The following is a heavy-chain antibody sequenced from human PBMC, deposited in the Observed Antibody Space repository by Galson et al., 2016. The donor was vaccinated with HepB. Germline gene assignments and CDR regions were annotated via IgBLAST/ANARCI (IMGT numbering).Heavy chain of an antibody. Sequence: SVKVSCKASGYTFNIYGISWVRQAPGQGLEWMGWISGYNANTNYAQKVQGRVTMTTDPSTSTAYMELRSLRSDDTAVYYCARDQDILTGYWAGPYYFDYWGQGTQVTVSS. D-gene: IGHD3-9*01. CDR1: GYTFNIYG. CDR3: ARDQDILTGYWAGPYYFDY. J-gene: IGHJ4*02. CDR2: ISGYNANT. V-gene: IGHV1-18*04.